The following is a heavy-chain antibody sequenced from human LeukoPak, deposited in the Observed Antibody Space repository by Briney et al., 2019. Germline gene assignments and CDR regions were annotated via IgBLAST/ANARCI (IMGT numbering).Heavy chain of an antibody. J-gene: IGHJ4*02. CDR1: GFTSSSYA. CDR2: ISGSGGST. CDR3: ANDRLTIFGVVTLYYFDY. D-gene: IGHD3-3*01. Sequence: PGGSLRLSCAASGFTSSSYAMSWIRQAPGKGLEWVSAISGSGGSTYYADSVKGRFTISRDNSKNTLYLQMNSLRAEDTAVYYCANDRLTIFGVVTLYYFDYWGQGTLVTVSS. V-gene: IGHV3-23*01.